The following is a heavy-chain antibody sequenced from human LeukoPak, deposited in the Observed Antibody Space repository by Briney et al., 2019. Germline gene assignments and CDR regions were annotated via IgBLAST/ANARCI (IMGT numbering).Heavy chain of an antibody. CDR1: GYSFTSYW. CDR2: IYPGDSDT. J-gene: IGHJ4*02. Sequence: GESLKISCKGSGYSFTSYWIGWVRQMPGKGLAWMGIIYPGDSDTRYSPSFQGQVTISADKSISTAYLQWSSLKASDTAMYYCARGKYSGSYLPHFDYWGQRTPVTVSS. D-gene: IGHD1-26*01. CDR3: ARGKYSGSYLPHFDY. V-gene: IGHV5-51*01.